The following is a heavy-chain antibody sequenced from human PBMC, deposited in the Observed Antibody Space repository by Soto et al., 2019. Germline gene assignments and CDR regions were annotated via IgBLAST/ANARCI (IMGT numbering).Heavy chain of an antibody. V-gene: IGHV4-30-2*01. CDR3: ARAQTTNSFYYYDSSDLLYFDY. J-gene: IGHJ4*02. CDR1: GGSISSGGYS. D-gene: IGHD3-22*01. CDR2: IYHSGST. Sequence: SETLSLTCAVSGGSISSGGYSWSWIRQPPGKGLEWIGYIYHSGSTYYNPSLKSRVTISVDRSKNRFSLKLSSVTAADTAVYYCARAQTTNSFYYYDSSDLLYFDYWGQGTLVTVSS.